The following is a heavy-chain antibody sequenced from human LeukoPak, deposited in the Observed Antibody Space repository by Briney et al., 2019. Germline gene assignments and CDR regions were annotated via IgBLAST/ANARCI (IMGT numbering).Heavy chain of an antibody. V-gene: IGHV1-18*04. J-gene: IGHJ4*02. Sequence: ASVKVSCKASGYTFTGYYMHWVRQAPGQGLEWMGWISAYNGNTNYAQKLQGRVTMTTDTSTSTAYMELRSLRSDDTAVYYCARFPITMVRESDYWGQGTLVTASS. CDR1: GYTFTGYY. CDR2: ISAYNGNT. CDR3: ARFPITMVRESDY. D-gene: IGHD3-10*01.